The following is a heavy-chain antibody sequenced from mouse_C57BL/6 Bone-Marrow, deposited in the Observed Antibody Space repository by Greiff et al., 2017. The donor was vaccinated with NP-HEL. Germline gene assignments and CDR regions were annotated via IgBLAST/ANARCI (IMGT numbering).Heavy chain of an antibody. Sequence: QVQLQQPGAELVKPGASVKVSCKASGYTFTSYWMHWVKQRPGQGLEWIGRIHPSDGDTNYTQKFQGKATLTVDKSSSTAYMQLSSLTSEDSAVYCWAPGGLLRGFAYWGQGTLVTVSA. V-gene: IGHV1-74*01. CDR1: GYTFTSYW. D-gene: IGHD1-1*01. J-gene: IGHJ3*01. CDR3: APGGLLRGFAY. CDR2: IHPSDGDT.